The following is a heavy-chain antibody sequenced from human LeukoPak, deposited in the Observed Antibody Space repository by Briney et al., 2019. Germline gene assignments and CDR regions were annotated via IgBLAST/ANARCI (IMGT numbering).Heavy chain of an antibody. Sequence: GGSLRLSCAASGFTVSSNYMNWVRQAPGKGLEWISYISSSSSAIYYADSVKGRFTISRDNAKNSLYLQMSSLRDEDTAVYYCAQKGGTDHWGQGTLVTVSS. CDR1: GFTVSSNY. D-gene: IGHD2-15*01. CDR2: ISSSSSAI. V-gene: IGHV3-48*02. CDR3: AQKGGTDH. J-gene: IGHJ4*02.